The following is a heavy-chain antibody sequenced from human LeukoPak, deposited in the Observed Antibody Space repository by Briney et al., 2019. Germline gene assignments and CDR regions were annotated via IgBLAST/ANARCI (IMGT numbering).Heavy chain of an antibody. CDR3: ARGFVLGAAKNYFDY. Sequence: GGSLRLSCAASRFTFSIYIMNWVRQAPGKGLEWVSFISSSGNYIYYADSVKGRFTISRDNSKNTLSLQMNSLRAEDTALYYCARGFVLGAAKNYFDYWGLGALVTVSS. CDR1: RFTFSIYI. J-gene: IGHJ4*02. D-gene: IGHD2-21*02. CDR2: ISSSGNYI. V-gene: IGHV3-21*01.